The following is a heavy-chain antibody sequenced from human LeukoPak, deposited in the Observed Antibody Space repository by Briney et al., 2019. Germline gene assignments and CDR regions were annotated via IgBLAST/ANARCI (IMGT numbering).Heavy chain of an antibody. Sequence: SETLSLTCAVSGGPISSGGYSWSWIRQPPGKGLEWIGYIYYSGSTNYNPSLKSRVTISVDTSKNQFSLKLSSVTAADTAVYYCARGFSSSWYNYYYMDVWGKGTTVTISS. J-gene: IGHJ6*03. CDR3: ARGFSSSWYNYYYMDV. V-gene: IGHV4-61*08. CDR2: IYYSGST. D-gene: IGHD6-13*01. CDR1: GGPISSGGYS.